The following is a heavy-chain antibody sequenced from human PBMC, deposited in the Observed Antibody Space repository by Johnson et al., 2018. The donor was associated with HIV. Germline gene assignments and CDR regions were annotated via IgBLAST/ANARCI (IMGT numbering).Heavy chain of an antibody. CDR1: GFTVSSNY. D-gene: IGHD6-13*01. V-gene: IGHV3-66*01. CDR3: AKDSWDSSWSDDAFDI. CDR2: IYSGGTT. Sequence: VQLVESGGDLVQPGGSLRLSCAASGFTVSSNYMSWVRQAPGEGLEWVSIIYSGGTTYYAESVKGRFVISRDNSKNTLYLQMNSLRAEDTAVYYCAKDSWDSSWSDDAFDIWGQGTMVTVSS. J-gene: IGHJ3*02.